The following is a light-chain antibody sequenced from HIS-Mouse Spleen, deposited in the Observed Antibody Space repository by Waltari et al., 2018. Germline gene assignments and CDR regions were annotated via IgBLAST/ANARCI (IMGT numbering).Light chain of an antibody. CDR1: NIGSKS. V-gene: IGLV3-21*03. Sequence: SYVLTQPPSVSVAPGKTARITCGGNNIGSKSGHWYQQKPGQAPVLVVYDDSDRPSGFPERFSGSNSGNTATLTISRVEAGDEADYYCQVWDSSSDHVVFGGGTKLTVL. CDR2: DDS. CDR3: QVWDSSSDHVV. J-gene: IGLJ2*01.